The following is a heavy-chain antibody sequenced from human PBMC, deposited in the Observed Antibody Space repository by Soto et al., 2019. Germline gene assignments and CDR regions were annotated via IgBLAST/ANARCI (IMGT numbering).Heavy chain of an antibody. CDR3: ANVGGVMVRGVIISSDYYYYGMDV. CDR2: ISGSGGST. V-gene: IGHV3-23*01. D-gene: IGHD3-10*01. Sequence: GSLRLSCAASGFTFSSYAMSWVRQAPGKGLEWVSAISGSGGSTYYADSVKGRFTISRDNSKNTLYLQMNSLRAEDTAVYYCANVGGVMVRGVIISSDYYYYGMDVWGQGTTVTVSS. J-gene: IGHJ6*02. CDR1: GFTFSSYA.